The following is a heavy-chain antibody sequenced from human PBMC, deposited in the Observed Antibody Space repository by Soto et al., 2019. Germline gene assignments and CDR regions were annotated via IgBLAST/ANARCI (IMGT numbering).Heavy chain of an antibody. V-gene: IGHV4-59*01. CDR3: ARDRWFDP. J-gene: IGHJ5*02. CDR2: IYYSGST. CDR1: GGSISRYY. Sequence: SLTRSLPCTVCGGSISRYYWSWIRQPPGKGLEWIGYIYYSGSTNYNPSIKSRVTISVDTSKNQFSLKLSSVTAADTAVYYCARDRWFDPWGQGTLVTVSS.